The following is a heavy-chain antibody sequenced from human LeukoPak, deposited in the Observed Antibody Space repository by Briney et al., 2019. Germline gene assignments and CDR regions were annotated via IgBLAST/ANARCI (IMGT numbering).Heavy chain of an antibody. V-gene: IGHV4-30-4*01. CDR1: GGSISSGDYY. CDR3: ARHSGLRSPFDP. CDR2: IYYSGST. J-gene: IGHJ5*02. Sequence: SETLSLTCTVSGGSISSGDYYWSWIRQPPGKGLEWIGYIYYSGSTYYNPSLESRVTISVDTSKNQLSLKLTSATAADTSVYYCARHSGLRSPFDPWGQGTLVTVSS. D-gene: IGHD3-3*01.